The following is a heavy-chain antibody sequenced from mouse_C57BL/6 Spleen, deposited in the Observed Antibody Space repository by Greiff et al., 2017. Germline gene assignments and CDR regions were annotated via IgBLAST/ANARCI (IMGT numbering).Heavy chain of an antibody. CDR1: GYTFTDYN. Sequence: EVQLQESGPELVKPGASVKMSCKASGYTFTDYNMHWVKQSHGKSLEWIGYINPNNGGTSYNQKFKGKATLTVNKSSSTAYMELRSLTSEDSAVYYCARPYYYGSSSFAYWGQGTLVTVSA. CDR3: ARPYYYGSSSFAY. CDR2: INPNNGGT. D-gene: IGHD1-1*01. V-gene: IGHV1-22*01. J-gene: IGHJ3*01.